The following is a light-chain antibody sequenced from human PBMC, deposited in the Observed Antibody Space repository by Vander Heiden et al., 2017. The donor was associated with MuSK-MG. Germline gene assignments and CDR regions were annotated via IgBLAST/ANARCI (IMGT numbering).Light chain of an antibody. Sequence: EIVMTQSPATLSVSPGERATLSCRASESVSGHLAWYQQKPGRAPRLLIYGASTRATGIPGSFSGSGSGTEFTLTISSLQSEDFAVYYCQQDNKWPLTFGGGTKVXIK. V-gene: IGKV3-15*01. J-gene: IGKJ4*01. CDR3: QQDNKWPLT. CDR1: ESVSGH. CDR2: GAS.